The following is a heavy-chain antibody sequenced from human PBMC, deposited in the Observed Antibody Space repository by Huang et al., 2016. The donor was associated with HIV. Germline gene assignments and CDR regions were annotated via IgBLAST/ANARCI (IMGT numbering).Heavy chain of an antibody. CDR1: GFTFSGSA. Sequence: EVQLVESGGGLVQPGGSLKLSCAASGFTFSGSAMHWVRQASGKGREWVGRIRSKANSYATAYAASVKGRFTISRDDSKNMAYLQMNSLKTEDTAVYYCTRLTMIGDGDYWGQGTLVTVSS. D-gene: IGHD3-22*01. V-gene: IGHV3-73*01. CDR2: IRSKANSYAT. J-gene: IGHJ4*02. CDR3: TRLTMIGDGDY.